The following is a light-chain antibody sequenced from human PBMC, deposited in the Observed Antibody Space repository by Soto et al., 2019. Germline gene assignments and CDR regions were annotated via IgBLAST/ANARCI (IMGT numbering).Light chain of an antibody. CDR1: QSVSRY. J-gene: IGKJ1*01. CDR2: DAS. V-gene: IGKV3-11*01. Sequence: EIVLTQSPATLSLSPGERATLSCRASQSVSRYLAWYQHKPGQAPRLLIYDASNRATGIPARFSGSGSGTDFTLTISSLEPEDFAVYYCQQRSNWPPTFGQGTEVDNK. CDR3: QQRSNWPPT.